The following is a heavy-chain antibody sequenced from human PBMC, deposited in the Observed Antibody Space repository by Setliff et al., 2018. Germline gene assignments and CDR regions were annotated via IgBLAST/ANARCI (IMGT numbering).Heavy chain of an antibody. J-gene: IGHJ6*03. V-gene: IGHV4-4*02. CDR2: LYHDGPS. CDR1: GGSVNSLNW. D-gene: IGHD3-9*01. Sequence: PSETLSLTCTVSGGSVNSLNWLTWVRQSPGKGLEWIGYLYHDGPSVHYNPSLKSRVPISVDTSKNQFSLKLSSVTAADTAVYYCARHGDYDILTGYYNPSYYYYMDVWGKGTTVTVSS. CDR3: ARHGDYDILTGYYNPSYYYYMDV.